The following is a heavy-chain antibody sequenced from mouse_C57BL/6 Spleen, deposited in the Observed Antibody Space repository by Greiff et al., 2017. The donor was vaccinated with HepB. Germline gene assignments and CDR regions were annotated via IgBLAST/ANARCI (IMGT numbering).Heavy chain of an antibody. J-gene: IGHJ2*01. V-gene: IGHV1-82*01. D-gene: IGHD2-12*01. CDR1: GYAFSSSW. CDR3: ALLYLTRFDY. Sequence: VQLVESGPELVKPGASVKISCKASGYAFSSSWMNWVKQRPGKGLEWIGRIYPGDGDTNYNGKFKGKATLTADKSSSTAYMQLSSLTSEDSAVYFCALLYLTRFDYWGQGTTLTVSS. CDR2: IYPGDGDT.